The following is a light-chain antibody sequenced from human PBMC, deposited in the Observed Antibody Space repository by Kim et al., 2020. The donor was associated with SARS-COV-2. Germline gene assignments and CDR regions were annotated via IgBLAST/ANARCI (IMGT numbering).Light chain of an antibody. CDR2: GKN. CDR1: SLRSYY. V-gene: IGLV3-19*01. CDR3: NSRDSSGNHLV. Sequence: ALGQKVRITCKGDSLRSYYASWYQQKPGQARVLVIYGKNNRPSGIPDRFSGSSSGNTASLTITGAQAEDEADYYCNSRDSSGNHLVFGGGTKVTVL. J-gene: IGLJ2*01.